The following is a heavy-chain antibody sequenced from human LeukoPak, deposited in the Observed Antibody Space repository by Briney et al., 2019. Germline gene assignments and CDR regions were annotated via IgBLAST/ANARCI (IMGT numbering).Heavy chain of an antibody. J-gene: IGHJ4*02. CDR1: GGSISSYF. Sequence: SETLSLTCTVSGGSISSYFWSWIRQPPGKGLEWSGYIYYSGSTNYNPSLKSRVTISVDTSKNQFSLRLSSVTAADTAVYYCARDSLYYDFWSGYSAIFDYWGQGTLVTVSS. CDR2: IYYSGST. V-gene: IGHV4-59*12. CDR3: ARDSLYYDFWSGYSAIFDY. D-gene: IGHD3-3*01.